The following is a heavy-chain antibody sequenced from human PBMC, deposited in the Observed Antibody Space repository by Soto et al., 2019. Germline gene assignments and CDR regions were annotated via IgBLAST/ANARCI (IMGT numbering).Heavy chain of an antibody. CDR1: EFSFNSYG. D-gene: IGHD3-9*01. CDR3: ARDTTGAFDI. V-gene: IGHV3-33*01. J-gene: IGHJ3*02. CDR2: IWYDGSNK. Sequence: QVQLVESGGGVVQPGRSLRLSCAASEFSFNSYGMHWVRQAPGKGLEWVAVIWYDGSNKYYADSVKGRFTISRDNSKNTLYLQMNSLRAEDTAVYYCARDTTGAFDIWGQETMVTVSS.